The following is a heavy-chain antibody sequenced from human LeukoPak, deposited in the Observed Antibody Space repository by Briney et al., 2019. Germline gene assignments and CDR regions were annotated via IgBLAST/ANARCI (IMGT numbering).Heavy chain of an antibody. D-gene: IGHD3-22*01. J-gene: IGHJ4*02. CDR2: IRSKAYGGTT. Sequence: GGSLRLSCTASGFTFGDYAMSWFRQAPGKGREWVGFIRSKAYGGTTEYAASVKGRFTISRDDSKSIAYLQMNSLKTEDTAVYYCTRTYYYDSSGYINFDYWGQGTLVTVSS. CDR3: TRTYYYDSSGYINFDY. CDR1: GFTFGDYA. V-gene: IGHV3-49*03.